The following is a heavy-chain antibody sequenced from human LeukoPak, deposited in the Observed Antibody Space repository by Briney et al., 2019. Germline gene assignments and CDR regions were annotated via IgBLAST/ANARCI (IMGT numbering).Heavy chain of an antibody. CDR2: INHSGST. V-gene: IGHV4-34*01. CDR3: ARGRAVWWLRGAFDY. Sequence: PSETLSLTCAVYGGSFSGYYWSWIRQPPGKGLEWIGEINHSGSTNYNPSLKSRVTISVDTSKNQFSLKLSSVTAADTAVYYCARGRAVWWLRGAFDYWGQGTLVIVSS. CDR1: GGSFSGYY. J-gene: IGHJ4*02. D-gene: IGHD5-12*01.